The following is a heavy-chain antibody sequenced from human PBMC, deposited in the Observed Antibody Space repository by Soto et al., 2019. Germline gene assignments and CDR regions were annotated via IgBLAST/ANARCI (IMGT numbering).Heavy chain of an antibody. CDR1: GFTFSSYA. J-gene: IGHJ4*02. V-gene: IGHV3-30-3*01. CDR2: ISYDGSNK. D-gene: IGHD6-19*01. CDR3: ARDDESGWWYYFDY. Sequence: GGSLRLSCAASGFTFSSYAMHWVRQAPGKGLEWVAVISYDGSNKYYADSVKGRFTISRDNSKNTLYLQMNSLRAEDTAVYYCARDDESGWWYYFDYWGQGTLVTVSS.